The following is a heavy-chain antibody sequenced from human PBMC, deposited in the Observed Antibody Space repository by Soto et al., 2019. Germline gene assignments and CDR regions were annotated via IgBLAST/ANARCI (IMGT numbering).Heavy chain of an antibody. CDR2: ISGSGGST. D-gene: IGHD4-17*01. J-gene: IGHJ5*02. CDR3: ANPRDYGDYTAWFDP. V-gene: IGHV3-23*01. Sequence: EVKLLESGGGLVQPGGSLRLSCAASGFTFSSYAMSWVRQAPGKGLEWVSAISGSGGSTYYADSVKGRFTISRDNSKNTLYLQMNSLRAEDTAVYYCANPRDYGDYTAWFDPWGQGTLVTVSS. CDR1: GFTFSSYA.